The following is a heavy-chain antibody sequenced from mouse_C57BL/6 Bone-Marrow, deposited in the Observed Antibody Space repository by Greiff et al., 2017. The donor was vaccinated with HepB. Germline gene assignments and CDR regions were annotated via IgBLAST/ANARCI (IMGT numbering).Heavy chain of an antibody. CDR2: IRSKSNNYAT. J-gene: IGHJ1*03. D-gene: IGHD1-1*01. Sequence: EVKLMESGGGLVQPKGSLKLSCAASGFSFNTYAMNWVRQAPGKGLEWVARIRSKSNNYATYYADSVKDRFTISRDDSESMLYLQMNNLKTEDTAMYYCVRLGGGSSHWYFDVWGTGTTVTVSS. V-gene: IGHV10-1*01. CDR3: VRLGGGSSHWYFDV. CDR1: GFSFNTYA.